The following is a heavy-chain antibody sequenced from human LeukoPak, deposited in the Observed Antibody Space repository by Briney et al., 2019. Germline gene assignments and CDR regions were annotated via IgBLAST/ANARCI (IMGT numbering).Heavy chain of an antibody. CDR3: ARDTVVVVAATHYYGMDV. D-gene: IGHD2-15*01. CDR1: GLTFSSYS. J-gene: IGHJ6*02. Sequence: GGSLRLSCAASGLTFSSYSMRWVRQAPGKGMEWVSSISSSSSYIYYADSVKGRFTISRDNAKNSLYLQMNSLRAEDTAVYYCARDTVVVVAATHYYGMDVWGQGTTVTVSS. CDR2: ISSSSSYI. V-gene: IGHV3-21*01.